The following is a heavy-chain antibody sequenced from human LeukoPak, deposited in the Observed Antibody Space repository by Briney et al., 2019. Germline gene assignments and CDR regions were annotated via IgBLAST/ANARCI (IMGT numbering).Heavy chain of an antibody. V-gene: IGHV1-69*05. CDR3: AVTYYYDSSPTW. CDR1: GDTLSTYA. CDR2: SIPIFGTA. Sequence: GASVKVSCKASGDTLSTYAISWVRQAPGQGLEWMGGSIPIFGTAKYAQKFQGRVTIITDESTSTAYMELSSLRSEDTAVYYCAVTYYYDSSPTWWGQGTLVTVSS. D-gene: IGHD3-22*01. J-gene: IGHJ4*02.